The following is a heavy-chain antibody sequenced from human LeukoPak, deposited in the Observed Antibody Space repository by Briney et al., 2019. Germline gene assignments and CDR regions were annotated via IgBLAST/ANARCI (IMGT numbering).Heavy chain of an antibody. D-gene: IGHD6-19*01. CDR2: IHHSGST. CDR3: ARGLSTHSSGWAPLTFDAFDI. J-gene: IGHJ3*02. V-gene: IGHV4-38-2*02. Sequence: SETLSLTCTVSGYSISSGYYWGWIRQPPGKGLEWIGTIHHSGSTYYNPTLKSRVTVSVDTFKTQISLKLSSVTAADTAVYYCARGLSTHSSGWAPLTFDAFDIWGQGTMVTVSS. CDR1: GYSISSGYY.